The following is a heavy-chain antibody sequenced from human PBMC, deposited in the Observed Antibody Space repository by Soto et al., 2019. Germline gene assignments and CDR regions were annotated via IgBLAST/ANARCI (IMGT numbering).Heavy chain of an antibody. D-gene: IGHD3-22*01. Sequence: ASVKVSCKASGYTFTSYHMHWVRQAPGQGLEWMGIIDPIVGSTSYAQKFQGRVTMTRDTSTSTVYMELSSQRSEDTAVYYCARAEHYDSSGYYYPFDYWGQGTLVTVSS. V-gene: IGHV1-46*01. J-gene: IGHJ4*02. CDR2: IDPIVGST. CDR3: ARAEHYDSSGYYYPFDY. CDR1: GYTFTSYH.